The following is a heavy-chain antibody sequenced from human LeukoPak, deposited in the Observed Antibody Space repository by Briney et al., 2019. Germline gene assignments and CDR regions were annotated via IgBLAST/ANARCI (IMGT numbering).Heavy chain of an antibody. CDR2: INPNSGGT. V-gene: IGHV1-2*03. Sequence: LGASVKVSCKASGYTFTGYYMHWVRQAPGQGLEWMGWINPNSGGTNYAQKFQGRVTMTRDTSISTAYMELSRLRSDDTAVYYCARDGPAMVRGALFDYWGQGTLVTVSS. CDR3: ARDGPAMVRGALFDY. J-gene: IGHJ4*02. CDR1: GYTFTGYY. D-gene: IGHD3-10*01.